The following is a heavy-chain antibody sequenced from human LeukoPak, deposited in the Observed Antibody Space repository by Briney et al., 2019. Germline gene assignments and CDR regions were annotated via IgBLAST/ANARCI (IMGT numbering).Heavy chain of an antibody. CDR2: ISGSGGST. V-gene: IGHV3-23*01. J-gene: IGHJ4*02. CDR1: GFTVSSNY. CDR3: AKVMRAAAFGY. Sequence: GGSLRLSCAASGFTVSSNYMSWVRQAPGKGLEWVSAISGSGGSTYYADSVKGRFTISRDNSKNTLYLQMNSLRAEDTAVYYCAKVMRAAAFGYWGQGTLVTVSS. D-gene: IGHD6-13*01.